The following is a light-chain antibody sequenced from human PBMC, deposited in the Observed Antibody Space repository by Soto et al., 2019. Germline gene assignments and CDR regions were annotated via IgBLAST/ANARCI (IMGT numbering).Light chain of an antibody. CDR3: QQYESLPLT. Sequence: DIQMTQSPSTLSASVGDRVSITCRASQDINKNLIWYQQKKGKAPKLLIYDASDLETGVPSRFSGSGSGTGFTFTISRLQPEDFATYYCQQYESLPLTFGQGTRLEIK. CDR2: DAS. J-gene: IGKJ5*01. CDR1: QDINKN. V-gene: IGKV1-33*01.